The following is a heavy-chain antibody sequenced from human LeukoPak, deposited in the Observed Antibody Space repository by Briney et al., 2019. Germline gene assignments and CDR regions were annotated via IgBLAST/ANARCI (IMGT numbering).Heavy chain of an antibody. D-gene: IGHD3-10*02. Sequence: ETLSLTCAVYGGSFSGYYWSWVRQAPGKGLEWVSVIYSGGSTFYADSVKGRFTISRDNSKNTLYLQMNSLRAEDTAVYYCARCSLAFFDYWGQGTLVTVSS. V-gene: IGHV3-66*01. CDR3: ARCSLAFFDY. J-gene: IGHJ4*02. CDR2: IYSGGST. CDR1: GGSFSGYY.